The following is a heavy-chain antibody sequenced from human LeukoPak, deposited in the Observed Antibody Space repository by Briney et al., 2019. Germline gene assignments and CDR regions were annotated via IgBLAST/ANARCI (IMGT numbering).Heavy chain of an antibody. CDR1: GGSFSGYY. CDR3: GRSADTAMVDY. V-gene: IGHV4-34*01. Sequence: SETLSLTCAVYGGSFSGYYWSWIRQPPGKGLEWIGEINHSGSANYNPSLKSRVTISVDTSKNQFSLKLSSVTAADTAVYYWGRSADTAMVDYWGQGTLVTVSS. J-gene: IGHJ4*02. D-gene: IGHD5-18*01. CDR2: INHSGSA.